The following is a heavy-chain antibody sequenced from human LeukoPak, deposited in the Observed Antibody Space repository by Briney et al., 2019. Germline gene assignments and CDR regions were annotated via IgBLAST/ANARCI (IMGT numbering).Heavy chain of an antibody. V-gene: IGHV3-33*01. CDR2: IWYDGSNK. CDR3: ATGAKRVAPDAFDI. CDR1: GFTFSSYG. J-gene: IGHJ3*02. Sequence: GGSLRLSCAASGFTFSSYGMHWVRQAPGKGLEWVAVIWYDGSNKYYADSVKGRFTISRDNSKNTLYLQMNSLRAEDTAVYYCATGAKRVAPDAFDIWGQGTMVTVSS. D-gene: IGHD1-14*01.